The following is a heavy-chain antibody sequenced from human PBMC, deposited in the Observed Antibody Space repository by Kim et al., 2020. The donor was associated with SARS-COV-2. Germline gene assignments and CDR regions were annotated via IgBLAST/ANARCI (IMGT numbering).Heavy chain of an antibody. J-gene: IGHJ4*02. CDR3: AKEDEVAVAGGFDC. CDR1: GFTFSSYG. V-gene: IGHV3-30*18. CDR2: ISYDGENK. Sequence: GGSLRLSCAVSGFTFSSYGMHWVRQAPGKGLEWVAVISYDGENKYYGESVKGRFTISRDNSKNTLDLQIHSLRVEDTAVYYCAKEDEVAVAGGFDCWGQGTLVPVS. D-gene: IGHD6-19*01.